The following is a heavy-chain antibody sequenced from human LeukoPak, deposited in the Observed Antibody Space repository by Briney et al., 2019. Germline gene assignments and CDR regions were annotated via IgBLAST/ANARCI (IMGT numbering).Heavy chain of an antibody. V-gene: IGHV3-30*02. J-gene: IGHJ4*02. D-gene: IGHD3-3*01. CDR2: IRYDGSNK. Sequence: GGSLRLSCAASGFTFSSYGMHWVRQAPGKGLEWVAFIRYDGSNKYYADSVKGRFTISRDNSKNTLYLQMNSLRAEDTAVYYCAKEGDFWSGYYFDYWGQGTLVTVSS. CDR3: AKEGDFWSGYYFDY. CDR1: GFTFSSYG.